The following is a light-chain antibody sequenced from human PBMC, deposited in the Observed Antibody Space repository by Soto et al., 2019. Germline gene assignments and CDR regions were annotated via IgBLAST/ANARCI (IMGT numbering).Light chain of an antibody. J-gene: IGKJ5*01. Sequence: EGGMTQSPDSQSVAPGKRATLCGRASQSVISNLAWYQQKPGQAPRLLIYGASTRATGLPARFSGSGSGTEFTLPLCRLPSEDFALYYCQQYTTWPITFGQGTRLEIK. V-gene: IGKV3-15*01. CDR1: QSVISN. CDR3: QQYTTWPIT. CDR2: GAS.